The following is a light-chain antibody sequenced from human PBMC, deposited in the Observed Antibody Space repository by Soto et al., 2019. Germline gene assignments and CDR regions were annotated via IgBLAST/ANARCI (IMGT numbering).Light chain of an antibody. Sequence: DIQMTQSPSTLSASVGDRVTITCRASQSISSWLAWYQQKPGKAPKLLIYKASTLQSGVPSRFSGSGSGTEFTLTISRLQPDDLATYFCQRSDDYSVNTFGQGTKLEIK. V-gene: IGKV1-5*03. CDR2: KAS. CDR3: QRSDDYSVNT. J-gene: IGKJ2*01. CDR1: QSISSW.